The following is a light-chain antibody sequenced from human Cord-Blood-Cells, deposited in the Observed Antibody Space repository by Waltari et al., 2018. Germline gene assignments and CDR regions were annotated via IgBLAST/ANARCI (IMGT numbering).Light chain of an antibody. CDR2: LGS. Sequence: DIVMTRSPLSLPVTPGEPAFISCRSSPSLLHSNGYNYSDWYLQKPGQSPQLLIYLGSNRASGVPDRFSGSGSGTDFTLKISRVEAEDVGVYYCMQALQTPFTFGPGTKVDIK. CDR3: MQALQTPFT. V-gene: IGKV2-28*01. J-gene: IGKJ3*01. CDR1: PSLLHSNGYNY.